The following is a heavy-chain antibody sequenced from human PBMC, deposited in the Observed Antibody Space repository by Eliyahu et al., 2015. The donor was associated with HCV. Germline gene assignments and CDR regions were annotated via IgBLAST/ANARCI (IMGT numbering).Heavy chain of an antibody. CDR2: IYTSGST. CDR3: ASCIFYCSGGWPQSYYYYGMDV. D-gene: IGHD2-15*01. V-gene: IGHV4-4*07. Sequence: QVQLQESGPGLVKPSETLSLTCTVPGASISSXYWXWIRQPAGKGLEWIGRIYTSGSTNYNPSLKSRVTLSVDTSKNQFSLKLNSVTAADTAVYYCASCIFYCSGGWPQSYYYYGMDVWGQGTAVTVSS. CDR1: GASISSXY. J-gene: IGHJ6*02.